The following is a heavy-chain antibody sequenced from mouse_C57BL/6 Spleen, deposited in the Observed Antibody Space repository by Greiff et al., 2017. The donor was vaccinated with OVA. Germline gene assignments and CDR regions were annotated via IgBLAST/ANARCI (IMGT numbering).Heavy chain of an antibody. CDR2: IWSGGST. CDR3: ARKGLYGNYEAWFAY. V-gene: IGHV2-2*01. J-gene: IGHJ3*01. Sequence: VMLVESGPGLVQPSQSLSITCTVSGFSLTSYGVHWVRQSPGKGLEWLGVIWSGGSTDYNAAFISRLSISKDNSKSQVFFKMNRLQADDTAIYYCARKGLYGNYEAWFAYWGQGTLVTVSA. D-gene: IGHD2-1*01. CDR1: GFSLTSYG.